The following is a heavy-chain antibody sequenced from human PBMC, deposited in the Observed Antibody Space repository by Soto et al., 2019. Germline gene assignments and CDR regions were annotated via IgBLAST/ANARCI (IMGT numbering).Heavy chain of an antibody. J-gene: IGHJ4*02. V-gene: IGHV1-69*02. CDR1: GGTFSSYT. CDR3: ARGYCSGGSCDWSEEDFDY. CDR2: IIPILGIA. Sequence: QVQLVQSGAEVKKPGSSVKVSCKASGGTFSSYTISWVRQAPGQGLEWMGRIIPILGIANYAQKFQGRVTITADKSTSTAYMELSSLRSEDTAVYYCARGYCSGGSCDWSEEDFDYWGQGTLVTVSS. D-gene: IGHD2-15*01.